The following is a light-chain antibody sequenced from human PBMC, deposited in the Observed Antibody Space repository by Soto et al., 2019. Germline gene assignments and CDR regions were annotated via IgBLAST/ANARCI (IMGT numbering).Light chain of an antibody. Sequence: QSALTQPASVSGFPGQAITISCTGTSSDVGGYNYVSWYQQHPGKAPKFMIYDVSNRPSGVSNRFSGSKSGYTASLTISGLQAEDEADYYCCSYTTSNTRQIVFGTGTQLTVL. CDR3: CSYTTSNTRQIV. CDR1: SSDVGGYNY. CDR2: DVS. J-gene: IGLJ1*01. V-gene: IGLV2-14*01.